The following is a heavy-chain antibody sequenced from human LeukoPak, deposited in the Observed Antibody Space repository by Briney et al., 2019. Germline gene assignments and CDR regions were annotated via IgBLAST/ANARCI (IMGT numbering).Heavy chain of an antibody. J-gene: IGHJ4*02. V-gene: IGHV3-23*01. Sequence: PGGSLRLSCAASGFTFDSYAMSWVRQAPGKGLEWVSVISGSGGSTYYADCVKGRFTISRDNSKNTVYLQMNSLRAGDTAVYYCAKTIVLNVYAPGYWGQGTLVTVSS. CDR1: GFTFDSYA. CDR3: AKTIVLNVYAPGY. CDR2: ISGSGGST. D-gene: IGHD2-8*01.